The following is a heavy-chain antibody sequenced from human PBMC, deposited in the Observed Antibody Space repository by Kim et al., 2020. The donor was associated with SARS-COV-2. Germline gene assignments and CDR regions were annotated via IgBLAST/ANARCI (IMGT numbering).Heavy chain of an antibody. V-gene: IGHV3-23*01. CDR2: ISGSGDTT. J-gene: IGHJ5*02. CDR1: GFTFSSNA. CDR3: AAMTWEVGWFDP. Sequence: GGSLRLSCAESGFTFSSNAMSWVRQAPGKGLEWVSTISGSGDTTYYADSVKGRFTTSRDSSQKTLFLQMSSLRADDTAVYYCAAMTWEVGWFDPWGRGNL. D-gene: IGHD1-26*01.